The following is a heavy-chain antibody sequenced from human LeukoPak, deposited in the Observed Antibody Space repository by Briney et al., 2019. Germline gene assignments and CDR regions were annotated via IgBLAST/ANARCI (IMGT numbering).Heavy chain of an antibody. CDR3: ARGYWSSSWSSYYYMDV. CDR2: IYYSGST. V-gene: IGHV4-59*01. D-gene: IGHD6-13*01. Sequence: PSETLSLTCTVSGGSISSYYWSWIRQPPGKGLEWVGYIYYSGSTNYNPSLKSRVTISVDTSKNQFSLKLSSVTAADTAVYYCARGYWSSSWSSYYYMDVWGKGTTVTVSS. CDR1: GGSISSYY. J-gene: IGHJ6*03.